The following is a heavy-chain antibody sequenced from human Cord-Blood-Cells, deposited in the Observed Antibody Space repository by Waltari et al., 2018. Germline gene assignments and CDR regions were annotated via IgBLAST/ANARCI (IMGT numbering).Heavy chain of an antibody. V-gene: IGHV3-53*01. J-gene: IGHJ4*02. Sequence: EVQLVESGGGLIQPGGSLRRSCAASGFTVSSNNMSWVGQAPGKGLELVSVIYSGGSTYYADSVKGRFTISRDNSKNTLYLQMNSLRAEDTAVYYCARLDSSSWPHFDYWGQGTLVTVSS. CDR2: IYSGGST. D-gene: IGHD6-13*01. CDR3: ARLDSSSWPHFDY. CDR1: GFTVSSNN.